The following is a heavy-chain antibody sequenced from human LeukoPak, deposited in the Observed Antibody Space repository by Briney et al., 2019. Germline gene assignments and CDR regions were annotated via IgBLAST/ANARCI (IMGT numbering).Heavy chain of an antibody. Sequence: GGSLRLSCATSGFTFSSYSMNWVRQAPGKGLEWDSSISSSSSYIYYADSVKGRFTISRDNAKNSLYLQMNSLRAEDTAVYYCARDGGSWFDPWGQGTLVTVSS. D-gene: IGHD3-16*01. CDR1: GFTFSSYS. CDR3: ARDGGSWFDP. V-gene: IGHV3-21*01. J-gene: IGHJ5*02. CDR2: ISSSSSYI.